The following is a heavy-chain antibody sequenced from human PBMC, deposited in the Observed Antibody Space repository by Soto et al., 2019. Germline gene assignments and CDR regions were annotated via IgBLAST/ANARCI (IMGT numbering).Heavy chain of an antibody. CDR2: ISYDGSNK. D-gene: IGHD1-26*01. CDR3: AQAVYSGSYFDY. V-gene: IGHV3-30*18. J-gene: IGHJ4*02. CDR1: GFTFSSYG. Sequence: QVQLVESGGGVVQPGRSLRLSCAASGFTFSSYGMHWVRQAPGKGLEWVTVISYDGSNKYYADSVKGRFTISRDNSKNTLYLQMNSLRAEDTAVYYCAQAVYSGSYFDYWGQGTLVTVSS.